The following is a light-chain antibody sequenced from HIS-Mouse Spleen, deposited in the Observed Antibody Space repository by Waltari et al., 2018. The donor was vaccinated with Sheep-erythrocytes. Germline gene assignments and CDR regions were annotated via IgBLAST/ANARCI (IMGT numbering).Light chain of an antibody. CDR2: VAS. J-gene: IGLJ2*01. Sequence: QSALTQPASVSGSPGQPITISCTGTSSDVGRYNLVSWYPHHPGKAPKPIIYVASKRPSGVATRFSGSSSGNTASLTISGHQAEDEADYYCCSYAGSSTFHVVFGGGTKLTVL. CDR1: SSDVGRYNL. CDR3: CSYAGSSTFHVV. V-gene: IGLV2-23*02.